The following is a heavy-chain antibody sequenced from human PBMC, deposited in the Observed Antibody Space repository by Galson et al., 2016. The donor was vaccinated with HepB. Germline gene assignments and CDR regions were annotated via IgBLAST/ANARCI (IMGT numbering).Heavy chain of an antibody. D-gene: IGHD1-14*01. V-gene: IGHV3-74*01. Sequence: SLRLSCAASGFSFSDYYVSWIRQAPGKGLEWVARINPDGSRTTYADSVKGRFTISRDNAKNTLYLQMSSLRGEDTAVYYCTRPSITLHYWGQGTLVTVSS. CDR3: TRPSITLHY. J-gene: IGHJ4*02. CDR2: INPDGSRT. CDR1: GFSFSDYY.